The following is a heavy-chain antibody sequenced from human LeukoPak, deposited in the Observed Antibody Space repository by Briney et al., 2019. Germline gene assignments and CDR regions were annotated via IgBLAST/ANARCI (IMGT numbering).Heavy chain of an antibody. CDR3: ARVTGIHRAFDI. Sequence: ASVKVSCKASGGTFSSYAISWVRQAPGQGLEWMGGIIPIFGTANYAQKFQGRVTITADESTSTAYMELSSLRSEDTAVYYCARVTGIHRAFDIWGQGTMVTVSS. D-gene: IGHD1-14*01. V-gene: IGHV1-69*01. CDR1: GGTFSSYA. CDR2: IIPIFGTA. J-gene: IGHJ3*02.